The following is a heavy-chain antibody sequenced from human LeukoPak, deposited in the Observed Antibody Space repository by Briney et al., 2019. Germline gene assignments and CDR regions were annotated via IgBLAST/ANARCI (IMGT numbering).Heavy chain of an antibody. CDR2: IYCSGST. Sequence: SETLSLTCAVSGYSISSGYYWGWIRQPPGKGLEWIGSIYCSGSTYYNPSLKSRVTISVDTSKNQFSLKLSSVTAADTAVYYCARVATTTNTPQRPFDYWGQGTLVTVSS. D-gene: IGHD5-12*01. V-gene: IGHV4-38-2*01. J-gene: IGHJ4*02. CDR1: GYSISSGYY. CDR3: ARVATTTNTPQRPFDY.